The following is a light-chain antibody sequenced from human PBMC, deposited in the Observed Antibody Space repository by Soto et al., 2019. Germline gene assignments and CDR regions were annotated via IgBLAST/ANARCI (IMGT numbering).Light chain of an antibody. CDR2: EVY. CDR1: RNDVGGYNY. V-gene: IGLV2-8*01. CDR3: CSYAGGTFFEV. J-gene: IGLJ1*01. Sequence: QSVLTQPPSASGSPGQSVTISCTGTRNDVGGYNYVSWYQQHPGKAPKVIIYEVYKRPSGVPDRFSGSKSGNTASLTVSALQPEDEADYYCCSYAGGTFFEVFGTGTKVT.